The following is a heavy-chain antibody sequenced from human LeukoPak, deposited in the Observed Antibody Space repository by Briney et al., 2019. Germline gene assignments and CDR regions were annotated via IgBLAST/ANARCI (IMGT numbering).Heavy chain of an antibody. V-gene: IGHV4-34*01. J-gene: IGHJ5*02. Sequence: SETLSLTCAVYGGSFSGHYWSWIRQPPGKGLEWIGEINHSGSTNYNPSLKSRVTISVDTSKNQFSLKLSSVTAADTAVYYCARVRRGYCSSTSCCSSINWFDPWGQGTLVTVSS. CDR3: ARVRRGYCSSTSCCSSINWFDP. CDR2: INHSGST. D-gene: IGHD2-2*01. CDR1: GGSFSGHY.